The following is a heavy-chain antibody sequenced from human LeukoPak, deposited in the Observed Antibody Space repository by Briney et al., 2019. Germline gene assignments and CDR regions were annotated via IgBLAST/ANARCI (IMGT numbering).Heavy chain of an antibody. CDR1: GGSISSYY. J-gene: IGHJ4*02. CDR3: ARVSTYCSSTSCYLSSLDY. CDR2: IYTSGST. D-gene: IGHD2-2*01. V-gene: IGHV4-4*07. Sequence: PSETLSLTCTVSGGSISSYYWSWIRQPAGKGLEWIGRIYTSGSTNYNPPLKSRVTMSVDTSKNQFSLKLSSVTAADTAVYYCARVSTYCSSTSCYLSSLDYWGQGTLVTVSS.